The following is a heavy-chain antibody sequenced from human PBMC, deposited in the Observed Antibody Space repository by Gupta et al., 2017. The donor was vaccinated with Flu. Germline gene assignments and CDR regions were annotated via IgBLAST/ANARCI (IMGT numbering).Heavy chain of an antibody. D-gene: IGHD6-19*01. CDR2: ISGSTGTT. CDR1: GFTFSHYA. CDR3: ARGARGLAVAASDFDY. Sequence: EVQLLESGGGLVQPAGSLRLSCAASGFTFSHYAMNWVRQAPGKGLEWVSGISGSTGTTYYADSVKGRFTISRDNSKNTLYLQMNSLRAEDTAVYYCARGARGLAVAASDFDYWGQGTLVTVSS. V-gene: IGHV3-23*01. J-gene: IGHJ4*02.